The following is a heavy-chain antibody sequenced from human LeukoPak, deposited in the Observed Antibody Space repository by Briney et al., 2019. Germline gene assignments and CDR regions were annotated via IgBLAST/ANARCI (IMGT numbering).Heavy chain of an antibody. Sequence: PGGSLRLSCAASGFTFSSSAMSWVRQVPGEGLEYVSSISGSSRHIYYADSVKGRFTISRDNTKSSLYLQMNSLRVEDMAVYYCARGYCGGDCYGDWGQGTLVTVSS. CDR1: GFTFSSSA. V-gene: IGHV3-21*01. CDR3: ARGYCGGDCYGD. D-gene: IGHD2-21*02. CDR2: ISGSSRHI. J-gene: IGHJ1*01.